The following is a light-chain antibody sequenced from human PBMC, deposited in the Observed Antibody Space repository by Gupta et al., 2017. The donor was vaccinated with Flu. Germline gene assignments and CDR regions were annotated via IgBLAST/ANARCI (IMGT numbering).Light chain of an antibody. Sequence: PATLSVSPGESVTLSCRASQSISSNLAWYQQKPGQAPRVLIYGAFTRATGIPARVRGSGSGTEYTLTISSLQAEDFAVYYCQQYNDWPITFGQGTKVEIK. CDR1: QSISSN. J-gene: IGKJ1*01. CDR3: QQYNDWPIT. V-gene: IGKV3-15*01. CDR2: GAF.